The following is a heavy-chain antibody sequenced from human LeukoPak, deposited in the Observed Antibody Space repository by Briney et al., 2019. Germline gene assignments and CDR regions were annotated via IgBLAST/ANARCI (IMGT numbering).Heavy chain of an antibody. Sequence: SVKASCKASGGTFISYDFSKVRQPPAQGLEWMGAIIHNFGTANYAQKFQGRVTITADDSTSTAYMDLRSLRSEDTGVYYSARSPMVRRVVMSWSDHWGQGTLVTVSS. CDR3: ARSPMVRRVVMSWSDH. J-gene: IGHJ5*02. CDR1: GGTFISYD. V-gene: IGHV1-69*13. CDR2: IIHNFGTA. D-gene: IGHD3-10*01.